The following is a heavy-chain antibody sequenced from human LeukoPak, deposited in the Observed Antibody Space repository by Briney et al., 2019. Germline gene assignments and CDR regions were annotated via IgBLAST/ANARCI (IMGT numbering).Heavy chain of an antibody. CDR1: GGSISSGDYY. D-gene: IGHD3-10*01. Sequence: SETLSLTCTVSGGSISSGDYYWSWIRQPPGKGLEWIGYISSSGRTYYRPSLKSRITVSMYTSKNQFSLKVSSVTAADTAVFYCARGQYDSGIVYWGQGTLVTVSS. CDR3: ARGQYDSGIVY. V-gene: IGHV4-30-4*01. CDR2: ISSSGRT. J-gene: IGHJ4*02.